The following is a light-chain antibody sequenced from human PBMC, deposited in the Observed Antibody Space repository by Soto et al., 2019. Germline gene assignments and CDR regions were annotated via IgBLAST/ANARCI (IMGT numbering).Light chain of an antibody. J-gene: IGKJ1*01. V-gene: IGKV3-20*01. CDR3: QQYANSPQT. CDR2: AAS. Sequence: EIVLTQSPATLSLSPGERATLSCRASQSVGSYLAWYQQKHGQAPRLLIHAASTRATGIPDRFSGSGSGTDFTLTISRLEPEDFAVYYCQQYANSPQTFGQGTKVDIK. CDR1: QSVGSY.